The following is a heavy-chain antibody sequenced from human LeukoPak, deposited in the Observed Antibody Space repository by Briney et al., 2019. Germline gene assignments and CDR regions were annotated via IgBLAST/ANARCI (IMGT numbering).Heavy chain of an antibody. CDR3: ATEAPYYYYMNV. Sequence: GGSLRLSCAASGFTFSSYSMNWVRQAPGKGPEWVSSISSSSSYIYYADSVKGRFTISRDNAKNSLYLQMNSLRAEDTAVYYCATEAPYYYYMNVWGKGTTVTVSS. CDR2: ISSSSSYI. J-gene: IGHJ6*03. CDR1: GFTFSSYS. V-gene: IGHV3-21*01.